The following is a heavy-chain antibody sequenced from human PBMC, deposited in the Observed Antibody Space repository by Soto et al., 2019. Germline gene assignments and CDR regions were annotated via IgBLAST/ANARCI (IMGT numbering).Heavy chain of an antibody. CDR3: AREPCSTSCPFDP. Sequence: ASVKVSCKASGYSFTGNSIHWVRQAPGQGLEWMGWMNPNSGNTGYAQKFQGRVTLTRNTSISTAYMELSSLRSDDTAVYYCAREPCSTSCPFDPWGQGTLVTVSS. V-gene: IGHV1-8*02. CDR2: MNPNSGNT. D-gene: IGHD2-2*01. CDR1: GYSFTGNS. J-gene: IGHJ5*02.